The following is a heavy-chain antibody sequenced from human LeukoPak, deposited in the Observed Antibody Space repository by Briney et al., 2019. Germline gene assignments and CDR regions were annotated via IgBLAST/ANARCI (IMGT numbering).Heavy chain of an antibody. D-gene: IGHD6-13*01. J-gene: IGHJ4*02. CDR1: GSTFSSYG. Sequence: GGSLRLSCAASGSTFSSYGMHWVRQAPGKGLEWVAVIWYDGSNKYYADSVKGRFTISRDNSKNTLYLQMNSLRAEDTAVYYCARDRAAQQLVREYYFDYWGQGTLVTVSS. CDR2: IWYDGSNK. V-gene: IGHV3-33*01. CDR3: ARDRAAQQLVREYYFDY.